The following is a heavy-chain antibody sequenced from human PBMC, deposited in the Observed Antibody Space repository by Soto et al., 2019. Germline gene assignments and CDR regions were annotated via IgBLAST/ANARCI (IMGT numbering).Heavy chain of an antibody. V-gene: IGHV1-18*01. CDR2: ISAYNGNT. CDR3: ARDPYYDILTGYYSPTTFDY. D-gene: IGHD3-9*01. J-gene: IGHJ4*02. Sequence: GASVKVSCKASGYTFTSYGISWVRQAPGQGLEWMGWISAYNGNTNYAQKLQGRVNMTTDTSTSTAYMELRSLRSDDTAVYYCARDPYYDILTGYYSPTTFDYWGQGTLVTVSS. CDR1: GYTFTSYG.